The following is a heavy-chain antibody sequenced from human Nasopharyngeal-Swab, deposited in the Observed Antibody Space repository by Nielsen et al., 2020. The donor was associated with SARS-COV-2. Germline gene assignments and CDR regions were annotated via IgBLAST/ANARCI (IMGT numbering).Heavy chain of an antibody. CDR3: AKDLPFERIAVAGTAFDY. CDR1: GFTFSSYA. J-gene: IGHJ4*02. D-gene: IGHD6-19*01. Sequence: GSLRLSCAASGFTFSSYAMSWVRQAPGKGLEWVSAISGSGGSTYCADSVKGRFTISRDNSKNTLYLQMNSLRAEDTAVYYCAKDLPFERIAVAGTAFDYWGQGTLVTVSS. V-gene: IGHV3-23*01. CDR2: ISGSGGST.